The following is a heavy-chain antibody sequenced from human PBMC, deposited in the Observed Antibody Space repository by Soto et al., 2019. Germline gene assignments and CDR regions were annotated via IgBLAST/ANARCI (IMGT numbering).Heavy chain of an antibody. CDR2: ISYDGSNK. Sequence: QVQLMEAGGGLVKPGGSLRLSCAASGFTFSSYAMHWVRQAPGKGLEWVAVISYDGSNKYYADSVKGRFTISRDNSKNTLYLQMNSLRAEDTAVYYCARAGEVYWGQGTLVTVSS. CDR1: GFTFSSYA. D-gene: IGHD3-3*01. V-gene: IGHV3-30-3*01. CDR3: ARAGEVY. J-gene: IGHJ4*02.